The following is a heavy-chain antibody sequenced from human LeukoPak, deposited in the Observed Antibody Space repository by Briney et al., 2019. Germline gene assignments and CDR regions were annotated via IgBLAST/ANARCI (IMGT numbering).Heavy chain of an antibody. CDR2: IYHSGST. D-gene: IGHD3-22*01. V-gene: IGHV4-38-2*02. CDR1: SYSISDGYY. CDR3: ARPAYYYDSSGYYYAAHAFDI. Sequence: SSETLSLTCTVSSYSISDGYYWGWIRQPPGKGLEWIASIYHSGSTYYNPSLKSRVTISVDTSKNQFSLKLSSVTAADTAVYYCARPAYYYDSSGYYYAAHAFDIWGQGTMVTVSS. J-gene: IGHJ3*02.